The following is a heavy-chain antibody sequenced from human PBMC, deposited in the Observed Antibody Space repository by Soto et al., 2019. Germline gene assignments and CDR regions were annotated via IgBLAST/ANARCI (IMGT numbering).Heavy chain of an antibody. CDR1: GFTFSSYA. Sequence: QVQLVESGGGVVQPGRSLRLSCAASGFTFSSYAMHWVRQAPGKGLEWVAVISYDGSNKYYADSMKGRFTISRVNSKNTLYLQMNSLRAEDTAVYYCAREPTVTTWGYWGQGTLVTVSS. CDR2: ISYDGSNK. D-gene: IGHD4-17*01. V-gene: IGHV3-30-3*01. J-gene: IGHJ4*02. CDR3: AREPTVTTWGY.